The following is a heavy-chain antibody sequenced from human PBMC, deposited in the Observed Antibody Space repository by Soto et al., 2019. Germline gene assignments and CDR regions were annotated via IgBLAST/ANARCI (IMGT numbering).Heavy chain of an antibody. CDR2: IGHAGKAT. D-gene: IGHD6-19*01. V-gene: IGHV3-30*04. CDR1: GFTFSSYP. CDR3: AREDGSSGHAGTFQH. J-gene: IGHJ1*01. Sequence: QVQLVESGGGVVQGGGSLRLSCAASGFTFSSYPMHWVRQAPGKGLEWVAAIGHAGKATHLADSVKGRFTISRDNPKNTLYLQMDSLRVDDTAVYYCAREDGSSGHAGTFQHWGQGTLVTVSS.